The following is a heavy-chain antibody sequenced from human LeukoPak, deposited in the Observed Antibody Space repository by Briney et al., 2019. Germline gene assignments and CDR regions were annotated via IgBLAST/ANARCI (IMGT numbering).Heavy chain of an antibody. J-gene: IGHJ4*02. CDR1: GYTFPGYH. CDR3: ARSLKASLPNFDY. CDR2: INPNSGGT. Sequence: ASVKVSCKASGYTFPGYHIHWVPQAPGQGLEWMGWINPNSGGTNYAQKFQGRVTMTRDTSNSTAYMELSRLRSDDTAVYYCARSLKASLPNFDYWGQGTLVTVSS. D-gene: IGHD5-12*01. V-gene: IGHV1-2*02.